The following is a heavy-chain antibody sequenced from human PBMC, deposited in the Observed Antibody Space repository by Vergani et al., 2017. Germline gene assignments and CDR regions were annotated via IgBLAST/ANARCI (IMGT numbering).Heavy chain of an antibody. V-gene: IGHV1-2*02. CDR3: ARIRGRYYDSSGPYDAFDI. CDR2: INPNSGGT. CDR1: GYTFTGYY. D-gene: IGHD3-22*01. Sequence: QVQLVQSGAEVKKPGASVKVSCKASGYTFTGYYLHWVRQAPGQGREWMGWINPNSGGTNYAQKFQGRVTMTRDTSISTAYMELSRLGSDDKAVYYCARIRGRYYDSSGPYDAFDIWGQGTMVTVSS. J-gene: IGHJ3*02.